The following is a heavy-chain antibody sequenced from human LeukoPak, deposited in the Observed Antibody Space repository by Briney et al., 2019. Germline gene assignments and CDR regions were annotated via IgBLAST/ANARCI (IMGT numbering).Heavy chain of an antibody. CDR3: ARAKQGVAGFFDY. CDR2: INHSGTT. D-gene: IGHD6-19*01. V-gene: IGHV4-34*01. CDR1: GGSFNGYY. J-gene: IGHJ4*02. Sequence: SETLSLTCAVYGGSFNGYYWSWIRQPPGRGLEWVGEINHSGTTNYNPSLTGRVTMSVDTSKNEVSLKLNSVTAADTAGYYFARAKQGVAGFFDYWGQGNPVTVSS.